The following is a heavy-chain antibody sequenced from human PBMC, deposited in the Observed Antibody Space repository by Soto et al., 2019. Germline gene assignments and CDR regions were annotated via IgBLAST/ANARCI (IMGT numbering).Heavy chain of an antibody. D-gene: IGHD3-3*01. Sequence: GGSLSLACAASGFTFSGLAMNWVRQPSGKGLEWVGGIKIKANSYATAYAASVKGRFTISRDDSKNTAYLQMNSLKTEDTAVYYCTSTSGPYYDFWSGYYRPLDYYGMDVWGQGTTVTVSS. J-gene: IGHJ6*02. CDR3: TSTSGPYYDFWSGYYRPLDYYGMDV. CDR1: GFTFSGLA. V-gene: IGHV3-73*01. CDR2: IKIKANSYAT.